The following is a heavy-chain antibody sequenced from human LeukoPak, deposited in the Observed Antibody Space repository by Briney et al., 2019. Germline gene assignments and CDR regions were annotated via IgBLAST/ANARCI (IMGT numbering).Heavy chain of an antibody. V-gene: IGHV3-7*01. CDR2: IKQDGSEK. D-gene: IGHD6-13*01. CDR3: ARDSGIAAAGTVGYFDQ. J-gene: IGHJ4*02. CDR1: GFTFSSYW. Sequence: QAGGSLRLSCAASGFTFSSYWMSWVRQAPGKGLEWVANIKQDGSEKYYVDSVKGRFTISRDNAKNSLYLQMNSLRAEDTAVYYCARDSGIAAAGTVGYFDQWGQGTLVTVSS.